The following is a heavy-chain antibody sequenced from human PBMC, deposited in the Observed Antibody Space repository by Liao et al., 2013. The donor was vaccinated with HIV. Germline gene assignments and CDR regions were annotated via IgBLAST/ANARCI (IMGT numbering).Heavy chain of an antibody. V-gene: IGHV4-4*07. CDR1: GDSMRSHF. Sequence: VHLQESGPGLVKPSETLSVTCTVSGDSMRSHFWSWIRQPAGKGPEWIGRISTSGSTNYNPSLRSRVTISVDTSKSQFSLKLNSVTAADTAVYFCATEPISFCTGGACYSEGLDFWGQGTLVIVSS. CDR3: ATEPISFCTGGACYSEGLDF. D-gene: IGHD2-15*01. CDR2: ISTSGST. J-gene: IGHJ4*02.